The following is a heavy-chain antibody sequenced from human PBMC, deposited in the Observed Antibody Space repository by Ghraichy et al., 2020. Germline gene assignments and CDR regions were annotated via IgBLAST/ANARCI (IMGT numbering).Heavy chain of an antibody. D-gene: IGHD2-21*01. CDR3: ARHGESNSDVWYFDY. J-gene: IGHJ4*02. Sequence: GGSLRLSCAASGFTFSSYAMHWVRQAPGKGLEWVAVISYDGSNKYYADSVKGRFTISRDNSKNTLYLQMNSLRAEDTAVYYCARHGESNSDVWYFDYWGQGTLVTVSS. CDR2: ISYDGSNK. CDR1: GFTFSSYA. V-gene: IGHV3-30*04.